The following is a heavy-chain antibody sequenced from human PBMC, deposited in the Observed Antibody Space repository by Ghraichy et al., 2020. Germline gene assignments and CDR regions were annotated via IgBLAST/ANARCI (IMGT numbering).Heavy chain of an antibody. Sequence: SVKVSCKASGYTFTSYGISWVRQAPGQGLEWMGWISAYNGNTNYAQKLQGRGTMTTDTSTSTAYMELRSLRSDDTAVYYCARDPFRANTVTTFRYGMDVWGQGTTVTVSS. CDR3: ARDPFRANTVTTFRYGMDV. CDR2: ISAYNGNT. D-gene: IGHD4-17*01. CDR1: GYTFTSYG. J-gene: IGHJ6*02. V-gene: IGHV1-18*01.